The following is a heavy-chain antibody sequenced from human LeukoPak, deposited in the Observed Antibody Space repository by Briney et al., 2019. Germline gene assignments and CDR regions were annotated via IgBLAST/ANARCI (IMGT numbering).Heavy chain of an antibody. J-gene: IGHJ6*03. CDR2: ICSDGSNK. D-gene: IGHD5-18*01. CDR1: AFTFSSYG. CDR3: ARDSGGYSYASRPYYYYMDV. V-gene: IGHV3-33*01. Sequence: GGSMRLPCAASAFTFSSYGMHWVRHAPGKGLEWVAVICSDGSNKYYANSRKGRLTISRDNSTNTLYLQMNSLRAEDTAVYYCARDSGGYSYASRPYYYYMDVWGKGTTVTVSS.